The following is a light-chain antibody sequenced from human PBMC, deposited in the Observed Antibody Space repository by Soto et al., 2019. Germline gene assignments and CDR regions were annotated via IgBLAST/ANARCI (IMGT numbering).Light chain of an antibody. V-gene: IGKV3-20*01. CDR1: QSVSSSY. J-gene: IGKJ1*01. Sequence: IVLTQSPGTLSLSPGERATLSCRASQSVSSSYLAWYQQKPGQAPRLLIYGASSRATGIPDRFSGSGSGTDFTLTINRLEPEDFATYYCQQSYSTPWTFGQGTKVEIK. CDR2: GAS. CDR3: QQSYSTPWT.